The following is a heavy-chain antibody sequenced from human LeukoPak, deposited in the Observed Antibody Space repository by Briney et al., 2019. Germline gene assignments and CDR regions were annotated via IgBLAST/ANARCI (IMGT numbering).Heavy chain of an antibody. Sequence: ETLSLTCTVSGGSISSYYWSWIRQPPGKGLEWIGYIYYSGSTNYNPSLKSRVTISVDTSKNQFSLKLSSVTAADTAVYYCASSLRLAVGGPPPYFDYWGQGTLVTVSS. CDR1: GGSISSYY. CDR2: IYYSGST. V-gene: IGHV4-59*01. J-gene: IGHJ4*02. D-gene: IGHD3-16*01. CDR3: ASSLRLAVGGPPPYFDY.